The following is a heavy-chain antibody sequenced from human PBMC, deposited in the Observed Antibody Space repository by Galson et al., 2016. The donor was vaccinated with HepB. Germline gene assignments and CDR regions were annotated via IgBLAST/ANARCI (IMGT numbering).Heavy chain of an antibody. D-gene: IGHD4-17*01. CDR3: AKDSEVGAQAYFALDV. Sequence: SLRLSCAASGFTFDDYAMYWVRQVPGKGLEWVSGISWNSAITDYADSVQGRFTISRDNSKNSLYLQMDGLRAEDTALYYCAKDSEVGAQAYFALDVWGQGTTVIVSS. CDR2: ISWNSAIT. CDR1: GFTFDDYA. V-gene: IGHV3-9*01. J-gene: IGHJ6*02.